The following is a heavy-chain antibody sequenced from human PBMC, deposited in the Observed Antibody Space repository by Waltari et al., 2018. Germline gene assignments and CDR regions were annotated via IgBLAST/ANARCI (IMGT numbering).Heavy chain of an antibody. CDR1: GYYISSNYF. CDR3: ARVAYSDFWSDYSSRPSFDY. J-gene: IGHJ4*02. D-gene: IGHD3-3*01. CDR2: IFHSGRT. Sequence: QVELQESGPGLVKPSETLSLTCKVSGYYISSNYFWGWTLQPPGKGPEWIGSIFHSGRTYYNPSLKSRVTISVDTSKNQFSLKLISVTAADTAVYYCARVAYSDFWSDYSSRPSFDYWGPGTLVTVSS. V-gene: IGHV4-38-2*02.